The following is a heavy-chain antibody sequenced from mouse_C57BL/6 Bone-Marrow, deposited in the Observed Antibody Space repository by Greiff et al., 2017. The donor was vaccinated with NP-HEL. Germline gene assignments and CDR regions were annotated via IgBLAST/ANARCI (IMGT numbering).Heavy chain of an antibody. CDR3: VSPYYSNLAWFAY. CDR2: IRSKSNNYAT. CDR1: GFSFNTYA. D-gene: IGHD2-5*01. Sequence: DVMLVESGGGLVQPKGSLKLSCAASGFSFNTYAMNWVRQAPGKGLEWVARIRSKSNNYATYYADSVKDRFTISRDDSESMLYQQMNNLKTEDTAMYYCVSPYYSNLAWFAYWGQGTLVTVSA. J-gene: IGHJ3*01. V-gene: IGHV10-1*01.